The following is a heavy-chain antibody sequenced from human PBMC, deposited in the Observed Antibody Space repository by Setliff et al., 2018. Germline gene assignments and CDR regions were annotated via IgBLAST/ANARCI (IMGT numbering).Heavy chain of an antibody. CDR2: IIPIFGTA. CDR1: GGTFSSYA. Sequence: SVKVSCKASGGTFSSYAISWVRQAPGQGLEWMGGIIPIFGTANNAQKFQGRVTITADESTSTAYMELSSLRSEDTAVYYCARDGDNYYDSSGYYLNHAFDIWGQGTMVTVSS. J-gene: IGHJ3*02. CDR3: ARDGDNYYDSSGYYLNHAFDI. V-gene: IGHV1-69*13. D-gene: IGHD3-22*01.